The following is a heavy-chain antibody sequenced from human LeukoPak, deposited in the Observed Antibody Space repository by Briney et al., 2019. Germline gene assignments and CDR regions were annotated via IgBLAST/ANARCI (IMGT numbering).Heavy chain of an antibody. Sequence: PGGSLRLSCAASGFTFSTYAMSWVRQAPGKGLEWVSAISFSGGSTHYADSVKGRFTISRDNAKNSLFLQMNSLRAGDTAVYYCARGVRVYYYGSGTYYYFDYWGQGTLVTVSS. V-gene: IGHV3-23*01. CDR1: GFTFSTYA. D-gene: IGHD3-10*01. J-gene: IGHJ4*02. CDR3: ARGVRVYYYGSGTYYYFDY. CDR2: ISFSGGST.